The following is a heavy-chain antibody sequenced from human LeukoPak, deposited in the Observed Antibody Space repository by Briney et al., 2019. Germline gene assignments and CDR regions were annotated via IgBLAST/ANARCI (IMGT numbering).Heavy chain of an antibody. V-gene: IGHV1-46*01. CDR2: INPSGGST. CDR1: GYTFTSYY. Sequence: GASVTVSYKASGYTFTSYYMHWVRQAPGQGLEWMGIINPSGGSTSYLQRFQGRVTLTRDTSTSTVYMELSSLRSEDTAVYYCARDGWAVAAARFYYYYGMDVWGQGTTVTVSS. D-gene: IGHD6-19*01. CDR3: ARDGWAVAAARFYYYYGMDV. J-gene: IGHJ6*02.